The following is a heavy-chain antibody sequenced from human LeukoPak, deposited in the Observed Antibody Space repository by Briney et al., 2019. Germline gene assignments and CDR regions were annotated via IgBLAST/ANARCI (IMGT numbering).Heavy chain of an antibody. J-gene: IGHJ5*02. CDR3: ARLWFGDHIREDWFDP. D-gene: IGHD3-10*01. CDR1: GFTFSSYS. CDR2: ISSSSSYI. V-gene: IGHV3-21*01. Sequence: GGSLRLSCAASGFTFSSYSMNWVRQAPGKGLEWVSSISSSSSYIYYADSVKGRFTISRDNAKNSLYLQMNSLRAEDTAVYYCARLWFGDHIREDWFDPWGQGTLVTVSS.